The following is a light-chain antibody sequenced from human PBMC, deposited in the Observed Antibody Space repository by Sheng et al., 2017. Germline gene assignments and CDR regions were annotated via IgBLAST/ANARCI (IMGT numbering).Light chain of an antibody. Sequence: QTVLTQPPSVSATPGQKVTISCSGSSSNIGNNFVSWYQHLPITAPKLLIYDNDERPSGIPDRFSASKSGTSATLDIAGLQTGDEAVYYCATWDSSLSAGVFGGGTKLTVL. CDR1: SSNIGNNF. J-gene: IGLJ3*02. V-gene: IGLV1-51*01. CDR2: DND. CDR3: ATWDSSLSAGV.